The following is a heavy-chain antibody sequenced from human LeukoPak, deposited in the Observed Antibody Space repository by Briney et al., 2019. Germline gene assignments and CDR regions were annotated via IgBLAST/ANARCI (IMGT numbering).Heavy chain of an antibody. CDR3: AKDLSSGHPFDY. CDR1: GFTFRSYA. V-gene: IGHV3-23*01. Sequence: SGGSLRLSCAASGFTFRSYAMSWVRQAPGKGLEWVSAISGSGGSTYYADSVKGRFTISRDNSKNTLYLQMNSLRAEDTAVYYCAKDLSSGHPFDYWGQGTLVTVSS. J-gene: IGHJ4*02. D-gene: IGHD3-22*01. CDR2: ISGSGGST.